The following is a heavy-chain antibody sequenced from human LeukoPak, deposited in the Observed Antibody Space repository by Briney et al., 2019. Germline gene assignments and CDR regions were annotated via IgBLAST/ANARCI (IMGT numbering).Heavy chain of an antibody. CDR2: IWYDGSNK. D-gene: IGHD2-15*01. J-gene: IGHJ4*02. Sequence: PGGSLRLSCAASGFTFSSYGMHWVRQAPGKGLEWVAVIWYDGSNKYYADSVKGRFTISRDNSKNTLYLQMNSLRAEDTAVYYCARDWMYCSGGSCYWTSGYFDYWGQGTLVTVSS. CDR3: ARDWMYCSGGSCYWTSGYFDY. V-gene: IGHV3-33*01. CDR1: GFTFSSYG.